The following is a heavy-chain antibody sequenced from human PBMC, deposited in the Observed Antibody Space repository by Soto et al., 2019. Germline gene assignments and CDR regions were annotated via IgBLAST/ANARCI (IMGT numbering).Heavy chain of an antibody. D-gene: IGHD2-21*02. CDR2: INVYNGDR. V-gene: IGHV1-18*01. CDR1: GYIFTKYG. Sequence: QVQVVQSGPELKKPGASVKVSCKALGYIFTKYGIGWVRQAHGHGLEWMGLINVYNGDRKVAQKFQDRVSMTTDTATDTAYMDLKSIRSGDTAVYYCARLQLGGDRMLNWFDPWGQGTLVTVSS. CDR3: ARLQLGGDRMLNWFDP. J-gene: IGHJ5*02.